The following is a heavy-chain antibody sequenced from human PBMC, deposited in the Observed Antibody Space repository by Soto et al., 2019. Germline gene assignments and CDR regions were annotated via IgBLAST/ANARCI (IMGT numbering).Heavy chain of an antibody. CDR2: INPNSGGT. CDR1: GYTFTAYY. V-gene: IGHV1-2*02. CDR3: ARGDFDSSANYYAGWFDP. Sequence: QVPLVQSGAEVKKPGASVKVSCKASGYTFTAYYMHWLRQAPGQGLEWMGWINPNSGGTKYAQKFQGRVTMTNDTSISPANMELSRLGSDDTAVYYCARGDFDSSANYYAGWFDPWGQGTLVTVSS. D-gene: IGHD3-22*01. J-gene: IGHJ5*02.